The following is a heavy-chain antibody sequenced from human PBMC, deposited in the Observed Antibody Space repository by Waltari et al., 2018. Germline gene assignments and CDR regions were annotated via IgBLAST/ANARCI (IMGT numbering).Heavy chain of an antibody. V-gene: IGHV4-31*01. Sequence: QVQLQESGPGLVKPSQTLSLTCTVSGGSISSGGYYWSWIRQHPGKGLEWIGYIYYSGSTYYNPSLKSLVTISVDTSKNQFSLKLSSVTAADTAVYYCARGRGEARSLYYYYYGMDVWGQGTTVTVSS. CDR1: GGSISSGGYY. J-gene: IGHJ6*02. D-gene: IGHD3-16*01. CDR3: ARGRGEARSLYYYYYGMDV. CDR2: IYYSGST.